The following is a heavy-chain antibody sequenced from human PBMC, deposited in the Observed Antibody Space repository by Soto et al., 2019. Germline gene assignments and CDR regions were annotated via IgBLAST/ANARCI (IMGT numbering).Heavy chain of an antibody. CDR1: GGTFSSYA. J-gene: IGHJ5*02. D-gene: IGHD3-3*01. CDR2: IIPIFGTA. CDR3: ARVPPLHYDFWSGYRYYSWFDP. Sequence: ASVKVSCKASGGTFSSYAISWVRQAPGQGLEWMGGIIPIFGTANYAQKFQGRVTITADKSTSTAYMELSSLRSEDTAVYYCARVPPLHYDFWSGYRYYSWFDPWGQGTLVTVSS. V-gene: IGHV1-69*06.